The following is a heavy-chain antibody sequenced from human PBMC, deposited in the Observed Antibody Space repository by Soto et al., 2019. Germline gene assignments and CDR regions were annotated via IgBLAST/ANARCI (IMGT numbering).Heavy chain of an antibody. CDR2: ITYDGSST. Sequence: QVQMVESGGGVVQPGTSLRLSCVVTGLTFSGYGMHWVRQAPGKGLEWVADITYDGSSTYYADAVKGRFTVSRDNSKNILYLQMTSLRGDDTAMYYCAKDQMGRGWRTLDSRGQGTLVIVSS. J-gene: IGHJ4*02. V-gene: IGHV3-30*18. CDR1: GLTFSGYG. D-gene: IGHD3-10*01. CDR3: AKDQMGRGWRTLDS.